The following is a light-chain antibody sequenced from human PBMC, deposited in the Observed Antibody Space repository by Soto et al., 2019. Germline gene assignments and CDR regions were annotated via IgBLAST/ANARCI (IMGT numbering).Light chain of an antibody. CDR3: QQSYSTPPIT. J-gene: IGKJ5*01. CDR1: QNINTY. Sequence: DIQMTQSPSSLSASLGDRVTITCGASQNINTYLNWYQQKPGKALKLLIYGTSSLQSGVPSRFSGSGSGTDFTLTITSLQPEDFATYYCQQSYSTPPITFGQGTRLEIK. V-gene: IGKV1-39*01. CDR2: GTS.